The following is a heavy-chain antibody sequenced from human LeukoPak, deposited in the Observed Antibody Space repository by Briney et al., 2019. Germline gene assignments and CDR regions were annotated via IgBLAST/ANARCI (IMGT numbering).Heavy chain of an antibody. CDR2: MNPISGNT. CDR1: GYNFRNYD. Sequence: ASVKVSCKASGYNFRNYDISWVRQASGQGPEWLGWMNPISGNTGYTQNFQGRVTMTRDTSISTAYMELNDLKSEDTAVYYCTRAPSGSMDRGVDAFDIWGQGTVVTVSS. D-gene: IGHD3-10*01. CDR3: TRAPSGSMDRGVDAFDI. V-gene: IGHV1-8*02. J-gene: IGHJ3*02.